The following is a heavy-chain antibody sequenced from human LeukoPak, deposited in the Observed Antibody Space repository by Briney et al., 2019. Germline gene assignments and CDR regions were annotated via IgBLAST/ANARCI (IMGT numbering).Heavy chain of an antibody. Sequence: SETLSLTCTVSGGSISSSSYYWGWIRQPPGKGLEWIGSIYYCGSTYYNPSLKSRVTITVDTSKNQFSLKLSSVTAADTAVYYCARAVRVLWFGELLLNWFDPWGQGTLVTVSS. CDR1: GGSISSSSYY. D-gene: IGHD3-10*01. J-gene: IGHJ5*02. CDR2: IYYCGST. V-gene: IGHV4-39*07. CDR3: ARAVRVLWFGELLLNWFDP.